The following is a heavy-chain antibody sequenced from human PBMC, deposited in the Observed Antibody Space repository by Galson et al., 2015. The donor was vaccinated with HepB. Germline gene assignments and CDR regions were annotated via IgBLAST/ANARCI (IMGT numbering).Heavy chain of an antibody. V-gene: IGHV2-5*02. D-gene: IGHD2-21*01. CDR3: AHRSSLIPGSFDI. J-gene: IGHJ3*02. Sequence: ALVKPTQALTLTCAFSGFSLDTPGLGVGWVRQPPGKALEWLALIFWGDDKPFSLSLKTSLTIPADTSKTNVVLTLANVGPGDTGTYYCAHRSSLIPGSFDIWGQGTLVAVSS. CDR2: IFWGDDK. CDR1: GFSLDTPGLG.